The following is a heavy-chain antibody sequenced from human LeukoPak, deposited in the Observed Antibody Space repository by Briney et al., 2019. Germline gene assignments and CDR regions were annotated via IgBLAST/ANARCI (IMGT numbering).Heavy chain of an antibody. CDR2: INHSGST. CDR1: GGSFSGYY. CDR3: ARSGPSITMIALY. J-gene: IGHJ4*02. Sequence: SETLSLTCAVYGGSFSGYYWSWIRQPPGKGLEWIGEINHSGSTNYNPSLKSRVTISVDTSKNQFSLKLSSVTAADTAVYYCARSGPSITMIALYWGQGTLVTVSS. V-gene: IGHV4-34*01. D-gene: IGHD3-22*01.